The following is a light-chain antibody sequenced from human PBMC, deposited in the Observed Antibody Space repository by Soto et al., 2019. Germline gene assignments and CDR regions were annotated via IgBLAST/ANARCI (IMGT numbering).Light chain of an antibody. CDR3: QQYGSSPPEP. CDR1: QSVSSSY. Sequence: EIVLTQSPGTLSLSPGERATISCRASQSVSSSYLAWYQQKPGQAPRLLIYGASSRATGIPDRFSGSGSGTDFTLTISRLEPEDFAVYYCQQYGSSPPEPFGQGTKVEIK. V-gene: IGKV3-20*01. J-gene: IGKJ1*01. CDR2: GAS.